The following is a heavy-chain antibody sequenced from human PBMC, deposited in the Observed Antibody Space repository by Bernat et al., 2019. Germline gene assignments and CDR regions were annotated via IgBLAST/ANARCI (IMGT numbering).Heavy chain of an antibody. CDR1: GGSVSGYY. CDR3: ARDLSRLNSSCWYGLDY. V-gene: IGHV4-34*01. CDR2: IKDRGST. J-gene: IGHJ4*02. Sequence: QVQLQQWGAGLLRPSETLSLTCAVYGGSVSGYYWSWIRQPPGKGLEWIGEIKDRGSTTYNPSLKSRFSISVDTSKNQFSLKLSSVTAADTAVYYCARDLSRLNSSCWYGLDYWGQGTLVTVSS. D-gene: IGHD6-13*01.